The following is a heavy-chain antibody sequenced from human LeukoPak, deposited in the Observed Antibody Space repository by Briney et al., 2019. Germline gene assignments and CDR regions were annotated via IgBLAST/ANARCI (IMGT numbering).Heavy chain of an antibody. Sequence: GGSLRLSCAASGFTFDDYAMHWVRQAPGKGLEWVSGISWNSGSIGYADSVKGRFTISRDNAKNSLYLQMSSLRAEDMALYYCAKDYYDILTGGIDYWGQGTLVTVSS. CDR2: ISWNSGSI. CDR3: AKDYYDILTGGIDY. CDR1: GFTFDDYA. D-gene: IGHD3-9*01. J-gene: IGHJ4*02. V-gene: IGHV3-9*03.